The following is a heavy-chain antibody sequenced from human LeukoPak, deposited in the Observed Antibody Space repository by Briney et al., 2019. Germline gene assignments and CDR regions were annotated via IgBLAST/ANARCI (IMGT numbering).Heavy chain of an antibody. V-gene: IGHV4-30-2*01. CDR3: ARVLRYSFYFDY. CDR2: IYHSGST. J-gene: IGHJ4*02. CDR1: GGSISSGGYS. Sequence: SETLSLTCAVSGGSISSGGYSWRWIRQPPGKGLEWIGYIYHSGSTYYNPSHKSRVTISVDRSKNQFSLKLSSVTAADTAVYYCARVLRYSFYFDYWGQGTLVTVSS. D-gene: IGHD3-9*01.